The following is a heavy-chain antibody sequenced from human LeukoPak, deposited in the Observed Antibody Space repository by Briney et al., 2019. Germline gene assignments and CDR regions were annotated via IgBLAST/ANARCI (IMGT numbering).Heavy chain of an antibody. CDR1: GGTFSSYA. D-gene: IGHD4/OR15-4a*01. V-gene: IGHV1-69*04. CDR2: IIPILGIA. Sequence: ASVKVSCKASGGTFSSYAISWVRQAPGQGLEWMGRIIPILGIANYAQKFQGRVTITADKSTSTAYMELSSLRSEDTAVYYCARVVVTTGFDYWGQGTLVTVSS. CDR3: ARVVVTTGFDY. J-gene: IGHJ4*02.